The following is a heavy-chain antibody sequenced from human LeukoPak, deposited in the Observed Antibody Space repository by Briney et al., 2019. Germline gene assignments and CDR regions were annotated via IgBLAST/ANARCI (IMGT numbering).Heavy chain of an antibody. CDR1: GGSISSGGYY. V-gene: IGHV4-31*03. J-gene: IGHJ4*02. CDR2: IYYSGST. CDR3: AKGGGENAVLTYLDY. Sequence: SQTLSLTCTVSGGSISSGGYYWSWIRQHPGKGLEWIGYIYYSGSTYYNPSLKSRVTISVDTSKNQFSLKLSSVTAADTAVYYCAKGGGENAVLTYLDYWGQGTLVTVSS. D-gene: IGHD7-27*01.